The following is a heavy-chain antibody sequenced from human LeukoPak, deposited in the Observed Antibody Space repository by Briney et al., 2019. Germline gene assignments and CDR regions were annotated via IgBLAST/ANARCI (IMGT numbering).Heavy chain of an antibody. CDR2: ISSSSSYI. Sequence: GGSLRLSCAASGFTFSSYGMNWVRQAPGKGLEWVSSISSSSSYIYYADSVKGRFTISRDNAKNSLYLQMNSLRAEDTAVYYCARSSAVAGTWVYYYYYMDVWGKGTTVTVSS. D-gene: IGHD6-19*01. CDR3: ARSSAVAGTWVYYYYYMDV. J-gene: IGHJ6*03. CDR1: GFTFSSYG. V-gene: IGHV3-21*01.